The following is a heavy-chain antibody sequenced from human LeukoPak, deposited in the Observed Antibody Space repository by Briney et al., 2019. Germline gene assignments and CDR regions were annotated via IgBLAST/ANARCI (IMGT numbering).Heavy chain of an antibody. Sequence: PSETLSLTCTVSGGSISSYYWSWIRQPPGKGLERIGYIYYSGSTNYNPSLKSRVTISVDTSKNQFSLKQSSVTAADTAVYYCARQYYGSGSYSLDYWGQGTLVTVSS. CDR2: IYYSGST. V-gene: IGHV4-59*01. D-gene: IGHD3-10*01. J-gene: IGHJ4*02. CDR1: GGSISSYY. CDR3: ARQYYGSGSYSLDY.